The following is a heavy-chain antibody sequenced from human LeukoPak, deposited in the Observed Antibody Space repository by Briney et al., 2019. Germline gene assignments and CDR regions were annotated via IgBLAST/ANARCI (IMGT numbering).Heavy chain of an antibody. Sequence: GASVKVSCKASGYTFTGYYMHWVRQAPGQGLEWMGWINPNSGGTNYAQKFQGRVTMTRDTSISTAYMELSRLRSDDTAVYYCARGRYSGSYYLDYWGQGTLVTVSS. J-gene: IGHJ4*02. D-gene: IGHD1-26*01. CDR1: GYTFTGYY. V-gene: IGHV1-2*02. CDR2: INPNSGGT. CDR3: ARGRYSGSYYLDY.